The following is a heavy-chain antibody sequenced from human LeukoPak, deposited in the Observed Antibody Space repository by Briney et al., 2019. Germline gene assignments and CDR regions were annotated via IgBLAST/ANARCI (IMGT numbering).Heavy chain of an antibody. CDR2: ISWNSGSI. J-gene: IGHJ4*02. Sequence: GGSLRLSCAASGFTFDDYAMHWVRQAPGKGLEWVSGISWNSGSIGYADSVEGRFTISRDNAKNSLYLQMNSLRAEDMALYYCAKDIRGGIGYWGQGTLVTVSS. CDR3: AKDIRGGIGY. CDR1: GFTFDDYA. D-gene: IGHD3-16*01. V-gene: IGHV3-9*03.